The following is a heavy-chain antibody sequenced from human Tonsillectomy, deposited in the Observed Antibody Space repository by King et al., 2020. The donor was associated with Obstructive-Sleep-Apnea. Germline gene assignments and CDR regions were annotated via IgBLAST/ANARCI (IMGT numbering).Heavy chain of an antibody. V-gene: IGHV4-59*01. CDR3: AREWLGVDY. D-gene: IGHD6-19*01. Sequence: QLQESGPGLVKPSETLSLTCTVSGGSLTSYYWSWIRQPPGKGLEWIGYIYYTGSANYNRSLKSRVTISVDTSKNQFSLRLCSVTAADTAVFYCAREWLGVDYWGQGTLVTVSS. CDR2: IYYTGSA. J-gene: IGHJ4*02. CDR1: GGSLTSYY.